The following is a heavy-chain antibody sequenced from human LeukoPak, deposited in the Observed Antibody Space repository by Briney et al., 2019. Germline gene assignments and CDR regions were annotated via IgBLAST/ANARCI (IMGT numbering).Heavy chain of an antibody. CDR2: IYYSGST. D-gene: IGHD2-21*01. CDR1: GGSMTGYY. CDR3: ARSVSWGLLVRDDAFDI. Sequence: SETLSLTCSVSGGSMTGYYWTWIRQPPGKGLEWIGNIYYSGSTNYNPSLKSRVTISVDTSKIQFSLKLTSVIAADTAVYYCARSVSWGLLVRDDAFDIWGQGTMVTVSS. V-gene: IGHV4-59*08. J-gene: IGHJ3*02.